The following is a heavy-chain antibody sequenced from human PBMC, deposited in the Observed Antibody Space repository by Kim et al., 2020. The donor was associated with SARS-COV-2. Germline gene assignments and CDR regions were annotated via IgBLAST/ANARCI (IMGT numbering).Heavy chain of an antibody. CDR1: GYSISSRSYY. CDR2: IHYTGTT. Sequence: SETLSLTCIASGYSISSRSYYWGWLRQPPGKALEWFGSIHYTGTTYYNPSLKSRVTISADTSQNQFPLRLSPLTAAATAIYCCARERLGNSRSRLDDFDIWGQGAMVTVSS. CDR3: ARERLGNSRSRLDDFDI. J-gene: IGHJ3*02. V-gene: IGHV4-39*06.